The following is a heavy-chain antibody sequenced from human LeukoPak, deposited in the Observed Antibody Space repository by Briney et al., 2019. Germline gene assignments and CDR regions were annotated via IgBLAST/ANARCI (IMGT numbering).Heavy chain of an antibody. CDR1: GFTFSSYA. CDR3: AKRSGSRTTSITNDY. Sequence: PGGSLRLSCAASGFTFSSYAMSWVRQAPGKGLEWVSAISGSGGSTYYADSVKGRFTISRDNSKNTLYLQMNSLRAEDTAVYYWAKRSGSRTTSITNDYWGQGTLVTVSS. D-gene: IGHD1-26*01. J-gene: IGHJ4*02. V-gene: IGHV3-23*01. CDR2: ISGSGGST.